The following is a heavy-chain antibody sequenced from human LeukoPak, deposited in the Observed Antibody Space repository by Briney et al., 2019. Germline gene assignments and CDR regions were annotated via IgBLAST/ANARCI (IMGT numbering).Heavy chain of an antibody. CDR2: IYYSGST. CDR1: GGSFSGYY. J-gene: IGHJ2*01. D-gene: IGHD6-19*01. CDR3: ARLIAVAGSYWYFDL. Sequence: NTSETLSLTCAVYGGSFSGYYWSWIRQPPGKGLEWIGYIYYSGSTNYNPSLKSRVTISVDTSKNQFSLKLSSVTAADTAVYYCARLIAVAGSYWYFDLWGRGTLVTVSS. V-gene: IGHV4-59*08.